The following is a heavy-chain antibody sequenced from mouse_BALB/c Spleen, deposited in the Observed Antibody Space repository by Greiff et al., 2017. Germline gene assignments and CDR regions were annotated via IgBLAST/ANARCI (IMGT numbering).Heavy chain of an antibody. D-gene: IGHD2-1*01. CDR3: ARPYGNYFDY. CDR1: GFTFSSFG. J-gene: IGHJ2*01. CDR2: ISSGSSTI. Sequence: EVQLVASGGGLVQPGGSRKLSCAASGFTFSSFGMHWVRQAPEKGLEWVAYISSGSSTIYYADTVKGRFTISRDNPKNTLFLQMTSLRSEDTAMYYCARPYGNYFDYWGQGTTLTVAS. V-gene: IGHV5-17*02.